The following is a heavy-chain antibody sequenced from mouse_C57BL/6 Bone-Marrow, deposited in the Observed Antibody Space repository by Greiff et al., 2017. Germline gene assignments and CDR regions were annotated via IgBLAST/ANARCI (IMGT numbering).Heavy chain of an antibody. CDR2: IDPGTGGT. V-gene: IGHV1-15*01. CDR1: GYTFTDYE. D-gene: IGHD1-1*02. CDR3: KGGGYWYFDV. J-gene: IGHJ1*03. Sequence: VQLQQSGAELVRPGASVTLSCKASGYTFTDYEMHWVKQTPVHGLEWIGAIDPGTGGTAYNQKFKGKAILTADKSSSTAYMELRSLTSEDSAVYYCKGGGYWYFDVGGTGTTVTVSA.